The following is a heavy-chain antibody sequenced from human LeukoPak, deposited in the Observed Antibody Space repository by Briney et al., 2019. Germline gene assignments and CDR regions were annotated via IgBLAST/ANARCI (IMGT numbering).Heavy chain of an antibody. D-gene: IGHD1-26*01. Sequence: PGESLKISCKGSGYSFTTYWIGWVRQMPGKGLEWMGIIYPGDSDTRYSPSFQGQVTISADKSISTAYLQWSSLKASDTAMYYCARLRLSGNYYYYGMDVWGQGTTVTVSS. V-gene: IGHV5-51*01. CDR1: GYSFTTYW. J-gene: IGHJ6*02. CDR2: IYPGDSDT. CDR3: ARLRLSGNYYYYGMDV.